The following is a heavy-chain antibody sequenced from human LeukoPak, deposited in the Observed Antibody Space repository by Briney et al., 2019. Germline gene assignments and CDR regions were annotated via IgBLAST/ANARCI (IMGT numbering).Heavy chain of an antibody. D-gene: IGHD2-15*01. CDR2: INPNSGGT. J-gene: IGHJ5*02. CDR1: GYTFTGYY. Sequence: ASVKVSCKASGYTFTGYYMHWVRQAPGQGFEWMGWINPNSGGTNYAQKFQGRVTMTRDTSISTAYMELSRLRSDDTAVYYCARDPRGRYCSGGSCQRYNWFDPWGQGTLVTVSS. V-gene: IGHV1-2*02. CDR3: ARDPRGRYCSGGSCQRYNWFDP.